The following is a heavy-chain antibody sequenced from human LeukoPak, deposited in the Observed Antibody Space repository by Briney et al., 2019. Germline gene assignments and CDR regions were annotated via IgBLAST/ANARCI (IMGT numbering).Heavy chain of an antibody. CDR2: INSNSGGT. Sequence: GASVKVSCKASGYTFTGYYMHWVRQAPGQGLEWMGWINSNSGGTNYAQKFQGRVTMTRDTSISTAYMELSSLRSDDTALYYCARVPHRGTIVELPGTILDAFDIWSQGTMVTVSS. V-gene: IGHV1-2*02. CDR1: GYTFTGYY. CDR3: ARVPHRGTIVELPGTILDAFDI. J-gene: IGHJ3*02. D-gene: IGHD1-7*01.